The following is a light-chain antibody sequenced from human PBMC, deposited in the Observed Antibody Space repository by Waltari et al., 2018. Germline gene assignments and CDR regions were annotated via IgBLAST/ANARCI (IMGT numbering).Light chain of an antibody. CDR1: PGSVSTTSY. J-gene: IGLJ3*02. V-gene: IGLV8-61*01. CDR3: VLYLGSGIWV. Sequence: QTVVTQEPSLSVSPGGTVTLTCALSPGSVSTTSYASWYQQTPGQAPRTLVYKINIRSSGCPDRFSCSMLGNKAALTITGAQAEDESDYYCVLYLGSGIWVFGGGTKLTVL. CDR2: KIN.